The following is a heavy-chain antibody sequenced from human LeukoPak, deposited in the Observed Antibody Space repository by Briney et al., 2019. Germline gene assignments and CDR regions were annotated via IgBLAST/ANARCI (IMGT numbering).Heavy chain of an antibody. CDR2: IYPGDSDT. J-gene: IGHJ5*02. Sequence: PGESLKISCKGSGYSFTSDWIGWVRQMPGKGLEWMGIIYPGDSDTRYSPSFQGQVTISADKSISTAYLQWSSLKASDTAMYYCARLADRVRGVFNWFDPWGQGTLVTVSS. D-gene: IGHD3-10*01. CDR3: ARLADRVRGVFNWFDP. CDR1: GYSFTSDW. V-gene: IGHV5-51*01.